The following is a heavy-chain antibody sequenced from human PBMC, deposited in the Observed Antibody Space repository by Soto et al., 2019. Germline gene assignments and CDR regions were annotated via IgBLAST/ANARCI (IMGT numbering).Heavy chain of an antibody. J-gene: IGHJ3*02. V-gene: IGHV3-30*03. D-gene: IGHD3-10*01. CDR1: GFTFSSYG. Sequence: GSLRLSCAASGFTFSSYGMHWVRQAPGKGLEWVAFISYDGSNTYYADSVKGRFTISRDNSKNTLYLQMNSLRAEDTAVYYCARVFAKTGNAFDIWGQGTMVTVPS. CDR3: ARVFAKTGNAFDI. CDR2: ISYDGSNT.